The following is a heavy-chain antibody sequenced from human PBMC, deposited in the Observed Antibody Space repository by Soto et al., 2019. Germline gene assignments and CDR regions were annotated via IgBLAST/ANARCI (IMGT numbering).Heavy chain of an antibody. CDR2: IKQDGSEK. CDR1: GIIFSTSW. V-gene: IGHV3-7*03. J-gene: IGHJ4*02. Sequence: AGGSLRLSCAASGIIFSTSWMNWVRQAPGKGLEWVANIKQDGSEKYYVDSVEGRFTISRDNAKNSVYLQMNSLRAEDTAVYYCARGRGYSGYFFDYWGQGTLVTVSS. CDR3: ARGRGYSGYFFDY. D-gene: IGHD5-12*01.